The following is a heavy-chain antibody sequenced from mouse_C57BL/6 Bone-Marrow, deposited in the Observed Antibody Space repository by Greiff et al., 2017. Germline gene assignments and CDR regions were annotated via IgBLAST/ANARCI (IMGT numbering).Heavy chain of an antibody. CDR2: IYPRSGNT. V-gene: IGHV1-81*01. Sequence: VQVVESGAELARPGASVKLSCKASGYTFTSYGISWVKQRTGQGLEWIGEIYPRSGNTYYNEKFKGKATLTADKSSSTAYMELRSLTSEDSAVYFCARGRVYCSSPYYFDYWGQGTTLTVSS. J-gene: IGHJ2*01. CDR3: ARGRVYCSSPYYFDY. D-gene: IGHD1-1*01. CDR1: GYTFTSYG.